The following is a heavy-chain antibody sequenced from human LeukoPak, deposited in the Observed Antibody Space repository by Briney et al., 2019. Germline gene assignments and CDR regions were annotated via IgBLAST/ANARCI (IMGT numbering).Heavy chain of an antibody. CDR3: VRAELAAAATSFDP. D-gene: IGHD6-13*01. Sequence: SETLSLTCTVSGGSISSYYWSWIRQPPGKGLEWIGYIYYSGSTNYNPSLKSRVTISVDTSKNQFSLKLSSVTAADTAVYYCVRAELAAAATSFDPWGQGTLVTVSS. CDR2: IYYSGST. J-gene: IGHJ5*02. CDR1: GGSISSYY. V-gene: IGHV4-59*01.